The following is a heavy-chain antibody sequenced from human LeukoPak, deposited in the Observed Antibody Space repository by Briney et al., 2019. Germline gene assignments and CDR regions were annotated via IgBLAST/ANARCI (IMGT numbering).Heavy chain of an antibody. V-gene: IGHV3-23*01. Sequence: GGSLRLSCAASGFTFSSYAMSWVRQAPGKGLEWVSAISGSGGSTYYADSVKGRFTISRDNSKNTLYLQMNSLRAEDTAVYYCAKVSASSGWYHPALGAFDIWGQGTMVTVSS. J-gene: IGHJ3*02. D-gene: IGHD6-19*01. CDR1: GFTFSSYA. CDR3: AKVSASSGWYHPALGAFDI. CDR2: ISGSGGST.